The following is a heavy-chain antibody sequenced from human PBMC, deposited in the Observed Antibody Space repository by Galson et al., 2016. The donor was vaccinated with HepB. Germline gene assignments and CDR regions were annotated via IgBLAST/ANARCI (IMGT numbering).Heavy chain of an antibody. D-gene: IGHD4-23*01. CDR1: GDSASSNSAA. V-gene: IGHV6-1*01. J-gene: IGHJ3*02. Sequence: CAISGDSASSNSAAWNWIRQSTSRGLEWLGRTYYRSKWYTDYAVSVKSRITVNPDTSKNQFSLQLNSVTPEDTAVYYCARDPPVSNSIFDMWGQGTMVTVSS. CDR3: ARDPPVSNSIFDM. CDR2: TYYRSKWYT.